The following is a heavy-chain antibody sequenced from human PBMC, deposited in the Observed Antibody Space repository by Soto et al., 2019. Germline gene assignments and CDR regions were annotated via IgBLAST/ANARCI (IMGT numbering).Heavy chain of an antibody. CDR3: ARDGRIRRPDWYFDL. J-gene: IGHJ2*01. D-gene: IGHD2-15*01. Sequence: GGSPRLSCAASGLTFSSYEMNWVRHAPGKGLEWVSYISRSGSTIYYADSVKGRVTISRDNAKNSLYLQMNSLRAEDTAVYYCARDGRIRRPDWYFDLWGRGTLVTVSS. CDR1: GLTFSSYE. CDR2: ISRSGSTI. V-gene: IGHV3-48*03.